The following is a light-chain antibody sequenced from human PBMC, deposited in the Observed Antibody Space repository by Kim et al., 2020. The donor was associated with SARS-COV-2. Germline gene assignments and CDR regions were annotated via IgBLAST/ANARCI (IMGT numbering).Light chain of an antibody. CDR3: QTWGTGLGV. V-gene: IGLV4-69*01. Sequence: QLVLTQSPSASASLGASVKLTCTLSSGHSSYAIAWHQQQPEKGPRYLMKLNSDGSHSKGDGIPDRFSGSSSGAERYLTISSLQCEDEADYYCQTWGTGLGVFGTGTKVTVL. CDR1: SGHSSYA. J-gene: IGLJ1*01. CDR2: LNSDGSH.